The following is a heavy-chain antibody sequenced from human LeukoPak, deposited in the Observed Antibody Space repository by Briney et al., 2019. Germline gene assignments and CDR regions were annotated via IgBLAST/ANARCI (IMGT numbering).Heavy chain of an antibody. Sequence: PGGSLRLSCAASGFTFSSYSMNWVRQAPGKGLEWVSSISSSSSYIYYADSVKGRFTVSRDNAKNSLYLQMNSLRAEDTAVYYCARDTKVVHSAVTTIDYWGQGTLVTVSS. J-gene: IGHJ4*02. CDR3: ARDTKVVHSAVTTIDY. CDR1: GFTFSSYS. V-gene: IGHV3-21*01. CDR2: ISSSSSYI. D-gene: IGHD4-17*01.